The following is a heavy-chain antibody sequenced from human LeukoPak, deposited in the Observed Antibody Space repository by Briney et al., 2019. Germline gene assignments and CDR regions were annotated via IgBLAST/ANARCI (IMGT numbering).Heavy chain of an antibody. CDR3: ASERRYYFDY. CDR1: GFTFSSYA. V-gene: IGHV3-30-3*01. J-gene: IGHJ4*02. Sequence: PGGSLRLSCAASGFTFSSYAMHWVRQAPGKGLEWVAVISYDGSNKYYGDSVKGRFTISRDNSKNTLYLQMNSLRAEDTAVYYCASERRYYFDYWGQGTLVTVSS. D-gene: IGHD1-14*01. CDR2: ISYDGSNK.